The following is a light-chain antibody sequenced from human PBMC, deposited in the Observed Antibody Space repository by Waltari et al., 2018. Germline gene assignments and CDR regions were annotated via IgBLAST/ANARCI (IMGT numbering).Light chain of an antibody. CDR3: HQIASLPRT. CDR2: YAS. V-gene: IGKV6D-21*02. CDR1: QNIGSR. Sequence: EIVLTQSPDFQSVAPEEKVTITCRASQNIGSRLHWYQQKPNQSPKLLIKYASQSISGVPSRFSGSGSGTDFTLTINSLEAEDAAVYYCHQIASLPRTFGPGTKVEIK. J-gene: IGKJ1*01.